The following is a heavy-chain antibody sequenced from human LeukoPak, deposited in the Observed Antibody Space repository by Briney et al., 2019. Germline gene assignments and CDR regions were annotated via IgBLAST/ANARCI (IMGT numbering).Heavy chain of an antibody. CDR2: IYHSGST. CDR1: GYSISSGYY. J-gene: IGHJ4*02. CDR3: AREPAGVRSGSYYRHFDY. V-gene: IGHV4-38-2*02. Sequence: SETLSLTCTVSGYSISSGYYWGWIRQPPGKGLEWSGSIYHSGSTYYNPSLKSRVTISVDTSKNQFSLKLSSVTAADTAVYYCAREPAGVRSGSYYRHFDYWGQGTLVTVSS. D-gene: IGHD3-10*01.